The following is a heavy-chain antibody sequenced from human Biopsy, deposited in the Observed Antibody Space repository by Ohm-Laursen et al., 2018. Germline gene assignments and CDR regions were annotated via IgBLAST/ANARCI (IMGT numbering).Heavy chain of an antibody. J-gene: IGHJ1*01. V-gene: IGHV1-69*06. CDR1: GGTFSNYG. Sequence: SVKVSCKPPGGTFSNYGVNWVRQAPGQGLEWLGGNIPILGTGNYAQKFQDRVTVAADTSTSTATMELRSLRSDNTAVYYCATKLTGYFHHWGQGTLVIVSS. CDR2: NIPILGTG. CDR3: ATKLTGYFHH. D-gene: IGHD3-9*01.